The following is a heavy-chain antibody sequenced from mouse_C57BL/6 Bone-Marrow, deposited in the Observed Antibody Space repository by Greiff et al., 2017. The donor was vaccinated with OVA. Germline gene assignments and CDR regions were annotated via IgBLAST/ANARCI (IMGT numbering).Heavy chain of an antibody. CDR2: ITVTSDNFRA. CDR1: GFTFSNYR. V-gene: IGHV13-2*01. Sequence: VKLVETGGGLVRPGNSLKLSCVTSGFTFSNYRMHWLRQPPGKRLEWIAVITVTSDNFRANYAESVKGRFAISRDDSKSSVYLEMNRLRDEDTATYFCSKDYGNYDWYFDVWGTGTTVTVSS. D-gene: IGHD2-1*01. CDR3: SKDYGNYDWYFDV. J-gene: IGHJ1*03.